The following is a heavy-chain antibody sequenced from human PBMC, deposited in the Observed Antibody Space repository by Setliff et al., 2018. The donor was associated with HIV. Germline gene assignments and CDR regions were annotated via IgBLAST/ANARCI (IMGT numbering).Heavy chain of an antibody. V-gene: IGHV5-51*01. D-gene: IGHD3-10*01. CDR2: IYPGDSDT. J-gene: IGHJ2*01. Sequence: ASVKVSCKASGGPFTSSSIDWVRQMPGKGLEWMGIIYPGDSDTRYGPSFQGQVTISADKSISTAYLQWSSLKASDTAMYYCARRRLAYDSWSYRGNWFFDLWGRGTLVTVSS. CDR3: ARRRLAYDSWSYRGNWFFDL. CDR1: GGPFTSSS.